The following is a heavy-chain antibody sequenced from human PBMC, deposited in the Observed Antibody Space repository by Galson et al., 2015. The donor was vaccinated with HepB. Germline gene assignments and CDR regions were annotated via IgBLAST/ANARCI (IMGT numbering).Heavy chain of an antibody. Sequence: SVKVSCKASGALPSGFSINWVRQAPGRGLEWMAGIIPMFPKPNYAQTFQGRLTITADDSTNTSYMALTSLRYDDTAIYYCARTALTGHRGEGEFDFWGQGTPVIVSS. D-gene: IGHD3-9*01. CDR2: IIPMFPKP. J-gene: IGHJ4*02. V-gene: IGHV1-69*13. CDR3: ARTALTGHRGEGEFDF. CDR1: GALPSGFS.